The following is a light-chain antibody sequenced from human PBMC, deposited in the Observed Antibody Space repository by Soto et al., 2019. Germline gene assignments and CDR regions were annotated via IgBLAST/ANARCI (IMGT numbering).Light chain of an antibody. V-gene: IGLV2-14*01. J-gene: IGLJ1*01. Sequence: QSALTQPASVSGSPGQSITISCTGTSSDVGGYNYVSWYQQHPGKAPKLMIYEVSNRPSGVSNRFSGSKSGNTAPLTISGLQAEDEADYYCSSYTSSSTHYVFGTGTKV. CDR1: SSDVGGYNY. CDR2: EVS. CDR3: SSYTSSSTHYV.